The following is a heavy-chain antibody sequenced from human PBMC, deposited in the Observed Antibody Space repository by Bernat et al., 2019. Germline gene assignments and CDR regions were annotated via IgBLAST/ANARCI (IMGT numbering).Heavy chain of an antibody. CDR1: GFTFSSYG. Sequence: QVQLVESGGGVVQPGRSLRLSCAASGFTFSSYGMHWVRQAPGKGLEWVAVISYDGSNKYYADSVKDRFTIYRDNSKNTLYLQMNSLRAEDTAVYYCANGPPSIAAVEDWGQGTLVTVSS. V-gene: IGHV3-30*18. CDR3: ANGPPSIAAVED. CDR2: ISYDGSNK. J-gene: IGHJ4*02. D-gene: IGHD6-13*01.